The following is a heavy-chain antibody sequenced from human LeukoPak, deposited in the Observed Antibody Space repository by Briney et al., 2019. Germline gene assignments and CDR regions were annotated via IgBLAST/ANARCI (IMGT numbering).Heavy chain of an antibody. CDR1: GFTFSDYY. V-gene: IGHV3-11*06. J-gene: IGHJ4*02. D-gene: IGHD6-19*01. CDR2: ISSSSRYT. CDR3: ARARDPSGLVRGGPFDY. Sequence: GGSLRLSCAASGFTFSDYYMSWIRQAPGKGLEWVSYISSSSRYTNYADSVKGRFTISRDNAKNSLYLQMNSLRAEDTAVYYCARARDPSGLVRGGPFDYWGQGTLVTVSS.